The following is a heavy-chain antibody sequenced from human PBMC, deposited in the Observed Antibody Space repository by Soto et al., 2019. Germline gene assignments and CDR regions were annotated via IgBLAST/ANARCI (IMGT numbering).Heavy chain of an antibody. J-gene: IGHJ4*02. CDR1: GFSLTTAGEG. D-gene: IGHD3-16*01. CDR2: IYWSDSK. CDR3: IHRRRDAGPNGDY. Sequence: QITLKESGPTLVTPTQTLTLTCSFSGFSLTTAGEGVGWVRQPPGKALEWLALIYWSDSKRYSPSLKNRLTVTKDDSKNQVLLTMTNMDPVDTATYYCIHRRRDAGPNGDYWGQGTLVTVSS. V-gene: IGHV2-5*01.